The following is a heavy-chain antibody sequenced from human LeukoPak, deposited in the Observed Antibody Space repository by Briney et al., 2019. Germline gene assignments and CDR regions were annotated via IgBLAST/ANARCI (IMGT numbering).Heavy chain of an antibody. J-gene: IGHJ4*02. Sequence: GGSLRLSCAASGFTFSSYGMHWVRQAPGKGLEWVAVIWYDGGNKYYADSVKGRLTISRDNSKNTLYLQMNSLRAEDTAVYYCARDNTYDSSGYLYYWGQGTLVTVSS. CDR1: GFTFSSYG. CDR3: ARDNTYDSSGYLYY. V-gene: IGHV3-33*01. CDR2: IWYDGGNK. D-gene: IGHD3-22*01.